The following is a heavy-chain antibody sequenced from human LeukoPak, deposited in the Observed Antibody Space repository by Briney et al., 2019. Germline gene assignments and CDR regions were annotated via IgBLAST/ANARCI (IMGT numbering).Heavy chain of an antibody. CDR2: ISSSSSYI. Sequence: SGGSLRLSCAASGFTFSSYSMNWVRQAPGKGLEWVSSISSSSSYIYYADSEKGRFTISRDNAKNSLYLQMNSLRAEDTAVYYCARGRRATKDYYYYMDVWGKGTTVTVSS. CDR1: GFTFSSYS. D-gene: IGHD1-1*01. J-gene: IGHJ6*03. CDR3: ARGRRATKDYYYYMDV. V-gene: IGHV3-21*01.